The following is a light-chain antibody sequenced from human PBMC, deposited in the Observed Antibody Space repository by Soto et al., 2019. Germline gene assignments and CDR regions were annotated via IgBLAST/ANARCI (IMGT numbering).Light chain of an antibody. J-gene: IGKJ5*01. Sequence: DVQMTQFPSSLSASVGDRVTITCRASQTIGTYVNWYQHKPGKAPKLLLYAASTLQSAVPSRFSGRGSGTDFTLTISRLQSEDLATYYWQQSYSTPSITFGRGTLLEI. CDR3: QQSYSTPSIT. CDR2: AAS. CDR1: QTIGTY. V-gene: IGKV1-39*01.